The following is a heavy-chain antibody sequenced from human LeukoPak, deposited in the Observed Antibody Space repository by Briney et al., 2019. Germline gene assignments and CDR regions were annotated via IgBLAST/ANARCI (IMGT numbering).Heavy chain of an antibody. CDR3: ATAPFPGTPFDY. J-gene: IGHJ4*02. D-gene: IGHD6-13*01. Sequence: SVKVSCKASGYTFTSYAISWVRQAPGQGLEWMGGIIPIFGTANYAQKFQGRVTITADESTSTAYMELSSLRSEDTAVYYCATAPFPGTPFDYWGQGTLVTVSS. CDR1: GYTFTSYA. CDR2: IIPIFGTA. V-gene: IGHV1-69*13.